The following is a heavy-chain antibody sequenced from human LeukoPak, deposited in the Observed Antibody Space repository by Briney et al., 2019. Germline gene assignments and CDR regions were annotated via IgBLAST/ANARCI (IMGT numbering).Heavy chain of an antibody. CDR1: GFPFSSYA. CDR2: ISGSGGST. J-gene: IGHJ4*02. D-gene: IGHD1-26*01. CDR3: AKDREKPSQFDY. V-gene: IGHV3-23*01. Sequence: GGSLRLSCAASGFPFSSYAMSWVRQAPGKGLEWVSSISGSGGSTYYADSVKGRFTISRDNSKNTLFLQMTSLRVEDTAVYYCAKDREKPSQFDYWGQGTLVTVSS.